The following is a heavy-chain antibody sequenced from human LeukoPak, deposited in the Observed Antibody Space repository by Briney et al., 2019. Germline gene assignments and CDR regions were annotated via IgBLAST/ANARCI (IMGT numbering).Heavy chain of an antibody. CDR3: ARVADRFGYNYGIDEYFDY. D-gene: IGHD5-18*01. J-gene: IGHJ4*02. CDR2: IYASGTT. CDR1: GGSIKSYY. V-gene: IGHV4-4*07. Sequence: SETLSLTCTVSGGSIKSYYWSWIRQPAGEGLEWLGHIYASGTTNYNPSLISRVTMSVDTSKNQFSLRLASVTAADTAVYYCARVADRFGYNYGIDEYFDYWGQGTLVTVSS.